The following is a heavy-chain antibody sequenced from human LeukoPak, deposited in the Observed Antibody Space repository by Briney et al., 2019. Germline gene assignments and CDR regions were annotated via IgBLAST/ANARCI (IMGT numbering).Heavy chain of an antibody. D-gene: IGHD6-13*01. CDR1: GFTVSSNY. CDR2: IYSGGST. V-gene: IGHV3-53*01. CDR3: AGRGAAARPNYYYYGMDV. J-gene: IGHJ6*02. Sequence: GGSLRLSCAASGFTVSSNYMSWVRQAPGKGLEWVSVIYSGGSTYYADSVKGRFTISRDNSKNTLYLQMNSLRVEDTAVYYCAGRGAAARPNYYYYGMDVWGQGTTVTVSS.